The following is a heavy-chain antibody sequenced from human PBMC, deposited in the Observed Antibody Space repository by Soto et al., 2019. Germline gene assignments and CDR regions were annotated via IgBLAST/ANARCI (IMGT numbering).Heavy chain of an antibody. J-gene: IGHJ6*02. CDR1: GGTFSSYA. V-gene: IGHV1-69*13. CDR2: IIPIFGTA. CDR3: ARDPIVDYYYGMDV. Sequence: ASVKVSCKASGGTFSSYAISWVRQAPGQGLEWMGGIIPIFGTANYAQKFQGRVTITADESTSTAYMELSSLRSEDTAVYYCARDPIVDYYYGMDVWGQGATVTVSS. D-gene: IGHD2-15*01.